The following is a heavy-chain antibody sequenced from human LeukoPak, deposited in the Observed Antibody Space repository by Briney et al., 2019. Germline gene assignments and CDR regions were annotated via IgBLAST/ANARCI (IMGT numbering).Heavy chain of an antibody. D-gene: IGHD6-19*01. Sequence: SETLSLTCAVYGGSFSGYYWSWIRQPPGKGLEWIGEINHSGSTNYNPSLKSRVTISVDTSKNQFSLKLSSVTAADTAVYYCARRAAVAGRYYYYYYMDVWGKGTTVTVSS. CDR2: INHSGST. CDR3: ARRAAVAGRYYYYYYMDV. J-gene: IGHJ6*03. V-gene: IGHV4-34*01. CDR1: GGSFSGYY.